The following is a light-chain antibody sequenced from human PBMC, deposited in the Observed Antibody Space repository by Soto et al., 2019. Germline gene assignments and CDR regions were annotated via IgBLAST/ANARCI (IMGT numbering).Light chain of an antibody. J-gene: IGKJ1*01. CDR3: QQYNSYSET. CDR2: KAS. CDR1: QSISNW. Sequence: DIQMTQSPSTLSASVGDRVTITCRASQSISNWLAWFQQKPGKAPKVLIYKASSLKSGVPSRFSGSGSGTEFTLTISSLQPDDFATYYCQQYNSYSETFGQGTRWIS. V-gene: IGKV1-5*03.